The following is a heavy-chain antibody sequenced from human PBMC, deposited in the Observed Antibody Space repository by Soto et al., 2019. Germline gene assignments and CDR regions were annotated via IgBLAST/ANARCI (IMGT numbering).Heavy chain of an antibody. CDR3: TTDVCIEASQDLDAFDI. CDR2: IKSKTDGGTT. D-gene: IGHD6-6*01. Sequence: GGSLRLSCAASGFTVSSNYMSWVRQAPGKGLEWVGRIKSKTDGGTTDYAAPVKGRFTISRDDSKKTLYLQMHRLKTEDTDAYYCTTDVCIEASQDLDAFDIWGQGNMVNVS. CDR1: GFTVSSNY. J-gene: IGHJ3*02. V-gene: IGHV3-15*01.